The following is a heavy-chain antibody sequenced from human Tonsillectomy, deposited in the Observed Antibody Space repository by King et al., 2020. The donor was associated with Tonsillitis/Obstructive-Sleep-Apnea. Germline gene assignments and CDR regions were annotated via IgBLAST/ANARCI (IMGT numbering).Heavy chain of an antibody. Sequence: RVTLKESGPALVKPTQTLTLTCTFSGFSLSTSGMCVSWIRQPPGKALEWLARIDWDDDKYYSTSLKTRLTISKDTSKNQVVLTMTIMDPVDTATYYCARIHSRGNWFDPWGKGTLVTVSS. J-gene: IGHJ5*02. CDR1: GFSLSTSGMC. D-gene: IGHD3-10*01. V-gene: IGHV2-70*11. CDR3: ARIHSRGNWFDP. CDR2: IDWDDDK.